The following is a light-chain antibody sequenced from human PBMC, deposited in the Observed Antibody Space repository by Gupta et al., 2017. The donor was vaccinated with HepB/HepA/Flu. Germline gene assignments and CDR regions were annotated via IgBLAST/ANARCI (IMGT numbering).Light chain of an antibody. J-gene: IGKJ4*01. V-gene: IGKV2D-29*01. CDR3: MQGVQLPLT. Sequence: EIVMTQTPPSLSVTPGQPASISCKSSPSLLHSNGNTYLYWYLQKPGQPPQLLLYEVSNRFSRVPDRFSGGGSGTEFTLKISRVEAEDVGVYFCMQGVQLPLTFGGGTKVDIK. CDR2: EVS. CDR1: PSLLHSNGNTY.